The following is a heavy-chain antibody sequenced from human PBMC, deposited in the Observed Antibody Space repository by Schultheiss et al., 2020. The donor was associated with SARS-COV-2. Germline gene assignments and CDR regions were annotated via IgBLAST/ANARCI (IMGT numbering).Heavy chain of an antibody. D-gene: IGHD6-19*01. Sequence: SQTLSLTCTVSGGSISSYFWNWIRQPAGKGLEWIGRIYTSGSTNYNPSLKSRVTISVDTSKNQFSLQLNSVTPEDTAVYYCARDRRDRQWLARDSYYYYGMDVWGQGTTVTVSS. J-gene: IGHJ6*02. V-gene: IGHV4-4*07. CDR1: GGSISSYF. CDR2: IYTSGST. CDR3: ARDRRDRQWLARDSYYYYGMDV.